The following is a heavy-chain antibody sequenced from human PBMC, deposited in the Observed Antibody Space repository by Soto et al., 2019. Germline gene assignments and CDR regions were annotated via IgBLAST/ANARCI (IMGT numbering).Heavy chain of an antibody. CDR3: ARVPLSISGFAEYGMDV. CDR2: IYPGDSDT. V-gene: IGHV5-51*01. Sequence: PGESLKISCKGSGYSFTSYWIAWVRQMPGKGLEWMGIIYPGDSDTRYRPSFQGRVTISADKSISIVYLQWSSLKASDTAMYYCARVPLSISGFAEYGMDVWGQGTTVTVSS. J-gene: IGHJ6*02. D-gene: IGHD3-22*01. CDR1: GYSFTSYW.